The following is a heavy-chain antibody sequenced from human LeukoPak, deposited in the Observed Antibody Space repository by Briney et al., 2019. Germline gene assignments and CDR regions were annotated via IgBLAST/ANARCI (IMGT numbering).Heavy chain of an antibody. CDR1: GGSISSSSYY. D-gene: IGHD5-18*01. CDR3: AGEDTAMAPDY. J-gene: IGHJ4*02. V-gene: IGHV4-39*07. Sequence: SETLSLTCTVSGGSISSSSYYWGWIRQPPGKGLEWIGSIYYSGSTYYNPSLKSRVTISVDTSKNQFSLKLSSVTAADTAVYYCAGEDTAMAPDYWGQGTLVTVSS. CDR2: IYYSGST.